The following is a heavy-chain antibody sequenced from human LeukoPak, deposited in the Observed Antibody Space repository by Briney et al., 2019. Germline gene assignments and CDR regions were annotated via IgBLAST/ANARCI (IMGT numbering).Heavy chain of an antibody. CDR2: VYHSGST. CDR1: GYSISSGYY. V-gene: IGHV4-38-2*02. D-gene: IGHD1-14*01. J-gene: IGHJ4*02. CDR3: ARANQLGIFDY. Sequence: SETLSLTCTVSGYSISSGYYWGWIRQPPGNGLEWIGSVYHSGSTYYNPSLKSRATISVDTSKNQFSLKLSSVTAAATAVYYCARANQLGIFDYWGQGTLVTVSS.